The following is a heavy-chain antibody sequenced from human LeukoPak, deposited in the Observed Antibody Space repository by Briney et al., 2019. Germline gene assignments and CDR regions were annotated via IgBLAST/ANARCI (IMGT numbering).Heavy chain of an antibody. J-gene: IGHJ5*02. V-gene: IGHV3-7*01. D-gene: IGHD5-18*01. CDR3: ARGASGIQLWFFDP. CDR1: VFTFGSYW. CDR2: IKQDGSEK. Sequence: GGSLRLSCAASVFTFGSYWMSWVREAPGKGLEWVANIKQDGSEKYYVDSVKGRFTISRDNAKNSLFLQMNSLRAEDTAVYYCARGASGIQLWFFDPWGQGTLVSVSS.